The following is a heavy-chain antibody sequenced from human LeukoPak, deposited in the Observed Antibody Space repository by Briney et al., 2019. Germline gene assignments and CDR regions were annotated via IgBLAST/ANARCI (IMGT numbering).Heavy chain of an antibody. J-gene: IGHJ4*02. V-gene: IGHV1-2*02. CDR2: INPNSGGT. Sequence: GASVKVSCKASGYTFTGYYMHWVRQAPGQGLEWMGWINPNSGGTNYAQKFQGRVTMTRDTSISTAYMELSRLRSDDTAVYYCARDPRYCSGGSCYTFDYWGQGTQVTVSS. CDR3: ARDPRYCSGGSCYTFDY. CDR1: GYTFTGYY. D-gene: IGHD2-15*01.